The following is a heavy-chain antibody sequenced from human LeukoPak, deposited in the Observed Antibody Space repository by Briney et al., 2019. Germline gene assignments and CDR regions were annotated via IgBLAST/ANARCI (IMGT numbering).Heavy chain of an antibody. Sequence: GGSLRLSSAASGFTVSSNYMSWVRQAPGKGLEWVSVIYGDGSTFYADSVRGRFTISRDSSKNTLYLQMNSLGAEDTAVYYCARVSYYDSSGYYFLSYVDYWGQGTLVTVSS. J-gene: IGHJ4*02. CDR3: ARVSYYDSSGYYFLSYVDY. CDR1: GFTVSSNY. V-gene: IGHV3-53*01. CDR2: IYGDGST. D-gene: IGHD3-22*01.